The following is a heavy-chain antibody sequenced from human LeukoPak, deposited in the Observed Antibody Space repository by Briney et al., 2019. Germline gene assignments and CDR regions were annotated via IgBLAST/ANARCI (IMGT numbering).Heavy chain of an antibody. CDR1: GGSFSGYY. D-gene: IGHD3-22*01. J-gene: IGHJ3*02. Sequence: PSETLSLTCAVYGGSFSGYYWSWIRQPPGQGLEGIGEINHSVSTNYNTSLKTPVAISVDTSKNQFSLKLSSVTAADTAVYYCARGRRGTMIVVVTSIAFDIWGQGTMVTVSS. CDR2: INHSVST. V-gene: IGHV4-34*01. CDR3: ARGRRGTMIVVVTSIAFDI.